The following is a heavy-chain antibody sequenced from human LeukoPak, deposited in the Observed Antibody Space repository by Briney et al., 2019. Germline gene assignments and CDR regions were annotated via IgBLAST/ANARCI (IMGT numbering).Heavy chain of an antibody. CDR1: GFIFTNYA. J-gene: IGHJ3*02. Sequence: GGSLRLSCATSGFIFTNYAMNWVRQAPGKGLEWVSYISSSSSTIYYADSVKGRFTISRDNAKNSLYLQMNSLRAEDTAVYYCARGSYYDMVSDAFDIWGQGTMVTVSS. D-gene: IGHD3-22*01. CDR3: ARGSYYDMVSDAFDI. CDR2: ISSSSSTI. V-gene: IGHV3-48*04.